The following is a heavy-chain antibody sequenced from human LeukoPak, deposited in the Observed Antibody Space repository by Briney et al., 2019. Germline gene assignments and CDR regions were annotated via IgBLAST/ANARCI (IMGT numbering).Heavy chain of an antibody. D-gene: IGHD3-22*01. V-gene: IGHV4-59*01. CDR3: ARGDSSGYYYPFNY. CDR2: IYYSGST. Sequence: SETLSLTCTVSGGSMTGSYWSWIRQPPGKGLEWIGYIYYSGSTNYNPSLKSRVAISVDTSKNQFSLKLSSVTAADTAVYYCARGDSSGYYYPFNYWGQGTLVTVSS. CDR1: GGSMTGSY. J-gene: IGHJ4*02.